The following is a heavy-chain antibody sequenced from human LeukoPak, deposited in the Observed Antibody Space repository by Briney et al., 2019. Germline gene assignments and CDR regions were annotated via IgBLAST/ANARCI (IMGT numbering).Heavy chain of an antibody. D-gene: IGHD6-13*01. CDR1: GFTFSSYA. CDR3: ARDLGPVGTAGTEFDY. V-gene: IGHV3-30*04. J-gene: IGHJ4*02. CDR2: ISYDGSNK. Sequence: GGSLRLSCAASGFTFSSYAMHWVRQAPGKGLEWVAVISYDGSNKYYADSVKGRFTFSRDNSKNTLYLQMNSLRAEDTAVYYCARDLGPVGTAGTEFDYWGQGALVTVSS.